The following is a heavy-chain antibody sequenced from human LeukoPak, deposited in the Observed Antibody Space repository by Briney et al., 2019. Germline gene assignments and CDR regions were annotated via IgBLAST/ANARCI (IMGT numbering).Heavy chain of an antibody. D-gene: IGHD3-22*01. Sequence: SETLSPTSAVYGGSFSGYYWSWIRQPPGKGLEWIGEINHSGSTNYNPSLKSRVTISVDTSKNQFSPKLSSVTAADTAVYYCARGGSGYGGAYFDYWGQGTLVTVSS. CDR1: GGSFSGYY. J-gene: IGHJ4*02. CDR3: ARGGSGYGGAYFDY. CDR2: INHSGST. V-gene: IGHV4-34*01.